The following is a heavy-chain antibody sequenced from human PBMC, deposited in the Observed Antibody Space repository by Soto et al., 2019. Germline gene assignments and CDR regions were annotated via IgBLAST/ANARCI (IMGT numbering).Heavy chain of an antibody. Sequence: SETLSLTCAVSGYSISTGFNLAWIRQPPGKGLEWIGSIYHSGSAYYNLSLKSRVTIYSEASKNQISRKLRSVTAAHTDLYYCARDWATGLYQLESWGQGTLLTVYS. D-gene: IGHD2-2*01. V-gene: IGHV4-38-2*02. CDR3: ARDWATGLYQLES. CDR2: IYHSGSA. CDR1: GYSISTGFN. J-gene: IGHJ4*02.